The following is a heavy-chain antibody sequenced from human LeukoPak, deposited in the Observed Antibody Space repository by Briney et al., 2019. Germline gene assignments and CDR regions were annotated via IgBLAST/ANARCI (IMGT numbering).Heavy chain of an antibody. D-gene: IGHD2-15*01. V-gene: IGHV3-48*04. CDR3: ARDYCCCGARHQILT. CDR2: ISSSSGSI. Sequence: GGSLRLSCAASGFTVSSNSMNWVRRAPGKGLEWVSYISSSSGSIYYADSVKGRFTISRDNAKSALDLEMNSLSADDTAVYYCARDYCCCGARHQILTWGQGTLVTVSS. J-gene: IGHJ5*02. CDR1: GFTVSSNS.